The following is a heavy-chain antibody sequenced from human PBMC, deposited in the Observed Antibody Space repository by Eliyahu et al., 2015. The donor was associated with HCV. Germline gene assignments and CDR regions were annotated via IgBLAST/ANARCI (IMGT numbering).Heavy chain of an antibody. Sequence: EVQLVESGGGLVKPGGSLRLSCAASGFTFSXYSMNWXRQAPGKGLEWVSSISSSSSYIYYADSVKGRFTISRDNAKNSLYLQMNSLRAEDTAVYYCARFAAYCSSTSCYFYYYYGMDVWGQGTTVTVSS. CDR1: GFTFSXYS. J-gene: IGHJ6*02. CDR3: ARFAAYCSSTSCYFYYYYGMDV. D-gene: IGHD2-2*01. CDR2: ISSSSSYI. V-gene: IGHV3-21*01.